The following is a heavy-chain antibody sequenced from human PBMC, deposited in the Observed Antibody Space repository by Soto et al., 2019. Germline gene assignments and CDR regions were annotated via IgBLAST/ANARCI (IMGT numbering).Heavy chain of an antibody. V-gene: IGHV3-7*01. CDR1: GFTFSSYW. CDR2: IKQDGSEK. Sequence: GSLRLSCAASGFTFSSYWMSWVRQAPGKGLEWVANIKQDGSEKYYVDSVKGRFTISRDNAKNSLYLQMNSLRAEDTAVYYCASGLAYCGGDCYFDYWGQGTLVTVSS. CDR3: ASGLAYCGGDCYFDY. D-gene: IGHD2-21*02. J-gene: IGHJ4*02.